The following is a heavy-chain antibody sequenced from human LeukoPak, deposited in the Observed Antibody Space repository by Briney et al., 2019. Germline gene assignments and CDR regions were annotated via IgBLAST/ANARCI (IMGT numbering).Heavy chain of an antibody. CDR3: ARLDGAYDSLYFDY. Sequence: ASVKVSCKASGYTFTTYAINWVRQAPGQGLEWMGLINTNTGNPTYAQGFTGRFVFSLDTSLSTAYLQISGLKPEDTAVYYCARLDGAYDSLYFDYWGQGSLVTVSS. V-gene: IGHV7-4-1*02. CDR1: GYTFTTYA. CDR2: INTNTGNP. J-gene: IGHJ4*02. D-gene: IGHD5-12*01.